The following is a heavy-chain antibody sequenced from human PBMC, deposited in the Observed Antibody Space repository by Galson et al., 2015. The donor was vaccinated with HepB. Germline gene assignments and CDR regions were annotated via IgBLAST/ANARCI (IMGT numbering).Heavy chain of an antibody. CDR3: ARDWQWLVPSFDF. V-gene: IGHV3-21*01. D-gene: IGHD6-19*01. CDR2: ISSDSSYI. CDR1: GFTFNTYS. Sequence: SLRLSCAASGFTFNTYSMNWVRQAPGKGLEWVLSISSDSSYIYYADSVKGRFTISRDNAKSSLYLQMNSLRAEDTAVYYCARDWQWLVPSFDFWGQGTLVTVSS. J-gene: IGHJ4*02.